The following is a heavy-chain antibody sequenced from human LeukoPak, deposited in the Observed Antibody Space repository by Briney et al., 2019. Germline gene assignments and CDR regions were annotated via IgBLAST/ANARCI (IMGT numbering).Heavy chain of an antibody. CDR3: ARPRVVAATTSHAAFDI. J-gene: IGHJ3*02. CDR1: GGTFSSYA. CDR2: IIPIFGTA. V-gene: IGHV1-69*06. D-gene: IGHD2-15*01. Sequence: SVKVSCKASGGTFSSYAISWVRQAPGQGLEWMGGIIPIFGTANYAQKFQGRVTITADKSTSTAYMELSSLRSEDTAVYFCARPRVVAATTSHAAFDIWGQGTLVSVSS.